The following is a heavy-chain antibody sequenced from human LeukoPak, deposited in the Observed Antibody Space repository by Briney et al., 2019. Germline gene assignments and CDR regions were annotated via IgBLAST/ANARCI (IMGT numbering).Heavy chain of an antibody. J-gene: IGHJ6*03. CDR3: AREGQRGYYYYYMDV. Sequence: GGSLRLSCAASGFTFSSYWMSWVRQAPGKGLEWVANIKQDGSEKYYVDSVKGRFTISRDNAKNSLYLQMNRLRAEDTAVYYCAREGQRGYYYYYMDVWGKGTTVTVSS. D-gene: IGHD1-1*01. CDR1: GFTFSSYW. CDR2: IKQDGSEK. V-gene: IGHV3-7*01.